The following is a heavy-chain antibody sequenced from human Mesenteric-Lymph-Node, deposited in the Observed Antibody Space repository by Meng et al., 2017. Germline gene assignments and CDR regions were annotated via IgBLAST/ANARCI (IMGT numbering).Heavy chain of an antibody. D-gene: IGHD6-19*01. CDR1: GGSVSSGGYY. J-gene: IGHJ4*02. CDR3: ARVSSGWDYFDY. CDR2: IYYSGST. V-gene: IGHV4-31*03. Sequence: QVPRHDSCPGLVKTSQPLSLTCTVAGGSVSSGGYYWTWIRQHPGKGLEWFGHIYYSGSTLYNPSLKRRVIISIDTSKNQFSLNLRSVTAADTAVYYCARVSSGWDYFDYWGQGTLVTVSS.